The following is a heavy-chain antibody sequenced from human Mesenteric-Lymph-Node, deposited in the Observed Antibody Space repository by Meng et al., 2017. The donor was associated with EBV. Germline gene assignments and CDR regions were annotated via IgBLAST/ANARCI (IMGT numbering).Heavy chain of an antibody. Sequence: QLPVEQLGDEVKKPGASVKVSGKASGHTFPNYNVHWVRQAPGQRLEWMGRINTGIGNTKYSQRFQGRVTITSDTSASTAYMELSSLRSEDTAVYYCARDRDVVVPAGIGWFDPWGQGTLVTVSS. D-gene: IGHD2-2*01. V-gene: IGHV1-3*04. CDR2: INTGIGNT. CDR1: GHTFPNYN. J-gene: IGHJ5*02. CDR3: ARDRDVVVPAGIGWFDP.